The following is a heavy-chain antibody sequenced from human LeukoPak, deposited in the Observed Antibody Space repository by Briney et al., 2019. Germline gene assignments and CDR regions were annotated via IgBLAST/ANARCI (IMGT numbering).Heavy chain of an antibody. V-gene: IGHV5-51*01. CDR1: GYSFTNYW. Sequence: GESLKISCKGSGYSFTNYWIGWVRQMPGKGLEWMGIIYPGDSDTTYSPSFQGQVTISADKSISTAYLQWSSLKASDTAMYYCATKEVLYHFAYWGQGPLVTVSS. CDR2: IYPGDSDT. CDR3: ATKEVLYHFAY. J-gene: IGHJ4*02. D-gene: IGHD2-2*02.